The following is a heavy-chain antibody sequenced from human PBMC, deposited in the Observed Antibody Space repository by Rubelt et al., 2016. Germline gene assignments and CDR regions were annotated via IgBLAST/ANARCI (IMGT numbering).Heavy chain of an antibody. CDR1: GFTFSSYG. J-gene: IGHJ4*02. CDR2: IRYDGSNK. CDR3: ARESDY. Sequence: VQLVESGGGLVQPGGSLRLSCVASGFTFSSYGMHWVRQAPGKGLEWVAFIRYDGSNKYYAESVKGRFTISRDNSKNTLDLQMNRLRAEDTAVYYCARESDYWGQGTLVTVSS. V-gene: IGHV3-30*02.